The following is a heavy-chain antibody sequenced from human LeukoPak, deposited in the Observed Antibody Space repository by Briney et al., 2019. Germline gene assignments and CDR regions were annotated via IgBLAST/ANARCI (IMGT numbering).Heavy chain of an antibody. D-gene: IGHD4-17*01. Sequence: GGSLRLSCAASGFTFSNYWVHWVRQAPGKGLEWVAVLSYDGSNRYYADSVKGRFTISRDNSKNTLYLQMNSLRAEDTAVYYCAKDASTVTLHADYWGQGTLVTVSS. CDR2: LSYDGSNR. CDR1: GFTFSNYW. J-gene: IGHJ4*02. CDR3: AKDASTVTLHADY. V-gene: IGHV3-30*18.